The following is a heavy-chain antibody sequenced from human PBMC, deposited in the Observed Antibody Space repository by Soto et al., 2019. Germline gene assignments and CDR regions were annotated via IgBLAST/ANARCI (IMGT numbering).Heavy chain of an antibody. V-gene: IGHV4-34*01. J-gene: IGHJ3*02. Sequence: QVQLQQWGAGLLKPSETLSLTCAVYGGFVSSGSYYWSWIRQPPGKGLEWIGEMSHSGGTHFNPSLKCRVTISVDTSKNQFSLKMSSVTAADPALYYCARVERGTATTVVDAFDIWGPGTMVTVSS. CDR2: MSHSGGT. CDR3: ARVERGTATTVVDAFDI. CDR1: GGFVSSGSYY. D-gene: IGHD1-1*01.